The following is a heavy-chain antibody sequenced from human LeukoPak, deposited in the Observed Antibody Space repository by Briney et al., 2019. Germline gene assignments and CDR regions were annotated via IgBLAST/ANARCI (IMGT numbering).Heavy chain of an antibody. V-gene: IGHV1-18*01. CDR1: GYTFTSYG. CDR2: ISANNGNT. J-gene: IGHJ4*02. D-gene: IGHD2-2*01. CDR3: AREYCSSSSCYSADY. Sequence: ASVKVSCKASGYTFTSYGISWVRQAPGQGLEWMGWISANNGNTNYAQKFQGRVTMTTDTSTSTAYMELRSLRFDDTAVYYCAREYCSSSSCYSADYWGQGTLVTVSS.